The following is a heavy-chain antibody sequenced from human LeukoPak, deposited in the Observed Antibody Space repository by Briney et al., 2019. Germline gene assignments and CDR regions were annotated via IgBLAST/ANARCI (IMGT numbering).Heavy chain of an antibody. CDR1: GGSISSGGYY. CDR2: IYHSGST. D-gene: IGHD7-27*01. J-gene: IGHJ4*02. V-gene: IGHV4-30-2*01. CDR3: ARAHWGSPTLSFDY. Sequence: PSETLSLTCTVSGGSISSGGYYWSWIRQPPGKGLEWIGYIYHSGSTYYNPSLKSRVTISVDRSKNQFSLKLSSATAADTAVYYCARAHWGSPTLSFDYWGQETLVTVSS.